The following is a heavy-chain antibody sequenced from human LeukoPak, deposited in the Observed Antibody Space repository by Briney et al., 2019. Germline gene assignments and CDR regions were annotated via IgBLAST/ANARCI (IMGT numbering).Heavy chain of an antibody. CDR1: GGSFSGYY. CDR3: ARGHFRLDY. CDR2: INHSGST. J-gene: IGHJ4*02. Sequence: SETLSLTCAVYGGSFSGYYWSWIRQSPGKGLEWIAEINHSGSTNYNPSLKSRVAISVDTSKNQFSLNLSSVTAADTAVYYCARGHFRLDYWGQGTLVTVSS. V-gene: IGHV4-34*01.